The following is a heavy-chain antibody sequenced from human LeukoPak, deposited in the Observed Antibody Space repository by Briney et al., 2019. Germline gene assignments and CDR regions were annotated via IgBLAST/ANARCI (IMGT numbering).Heavy chain of an antibody. Sequence: ASVKVSCKASGYTFTTYAMNWVRQAPGQGLEWMGWINTNTGNPTYAQGFTGRFVFSLDTSVSTAYLQISSLKAEDTAVYYCAKDSEAVTTPDYYYYYYMDVWGKGTTVTVSS. J-gene: IGHJ6*03. CDR1: GYTFTTYA. CDR2: INTNTGNP. V-gene: IGHV7-4-1*02. D-gene: IGHD4-17*01. CDR3: AKDSEAVTTPDYYYYYYMDV.